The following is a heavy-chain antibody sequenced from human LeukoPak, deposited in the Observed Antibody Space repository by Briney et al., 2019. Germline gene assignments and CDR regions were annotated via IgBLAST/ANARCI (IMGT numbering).Heavy chain of an antibody. Sequence: ASVKVSCKASGYTFTNSYIHWVRQAPGQGLEWMGMINPSGGSTTYTQKFQGRVTMTRDTSTGTVYLELRSLRSDDTAVYYCARDASTYGYFDYWGQGTLVTVSS. CDR2: INPSGGST. V-gene: IGHV1-46*01. J-gene: IGHJ4*02. CDR3: ARDASTYGYFDY. D-gene: IGHD2-2*01. CDR1: GYTFTNSY.